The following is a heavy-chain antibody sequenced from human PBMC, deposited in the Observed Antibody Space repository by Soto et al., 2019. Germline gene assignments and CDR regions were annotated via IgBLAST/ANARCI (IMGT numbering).Heavy chain of an antibody. J-gene: IGHJ6*02. CDR2: ISGSGGST. Sequence: ASLRLSCAAPGFTFSSYPLSWVPQAPGKRLEWVSSISGSGGSTYFADSVKGRFTISRDNSKNTLYLQMNSLRVEDTAVYYCLFYLWDNNTHGVAFWSQGSTVTVS. V-gene: IGHV3-23*01. CDR3: LFYLWDNNTHGVAF. D-gene: IGHD3-10*01. CDR1: GFTFSSYP.